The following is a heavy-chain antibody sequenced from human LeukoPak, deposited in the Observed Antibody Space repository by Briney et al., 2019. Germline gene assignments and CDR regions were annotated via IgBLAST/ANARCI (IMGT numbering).Heavy chain of an antibody. CDR3: ARDSSDFSY. CDR1: GFTFDDYG. J-gene: IGHJ4*02. V-gene: IGHV3-74*01. CDR2: LNIDGTSA. Sequence: PGGSLRLSCAASGFTFDDYGMSWVRQAPGKGLVWVSRLNIDGTSADYVDSVKGRFTVSRDNAKNTLYLQMNSLSAEDTAVYYCARDSSDFSYWGQGTLVTVSS. D-gene: IGHD6-25*01.